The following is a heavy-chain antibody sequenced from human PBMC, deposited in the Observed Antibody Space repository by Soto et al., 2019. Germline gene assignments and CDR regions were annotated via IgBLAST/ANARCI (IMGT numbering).Heavy chain of an antibody. Sequence: GGSLRLSCAASGFTFSSYGMHWVRQAPGKGLEWVAVISYDGSNKYYADSVKGRFTISRDNSKNTLYLQMNSLRAEDTAVYYCAYVRRYFKYFQHWGQGTLVTVSS. CDR2: ISYDGSNK. J-gene: IGHJ1*01. D-gene: IGHD3-16*01. CDR3: AYVRRYFKYFQH. V-gene: IGHV3-30*03. CDR1: GFTFSSYG.